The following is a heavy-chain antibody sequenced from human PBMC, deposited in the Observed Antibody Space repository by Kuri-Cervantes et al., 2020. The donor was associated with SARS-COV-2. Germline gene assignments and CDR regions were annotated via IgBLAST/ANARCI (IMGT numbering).Heavy chain of an antibody. D-gene: IGHD3-10*01. CDR3: ARSDYGSRSQNYYHHYMDV. CDR2: INYSGST. Sequence: ESLKISCTVSGCSISSHYWSWIRQPPGKGLEWIGYINYSGSTNYNPSLKSRVTTSADTSKNQFSLKLSSVTAADTAVCYCARSDYGSRSQNYYHHYMDVWGKGTTVTVSS. J-gene: IGHJ6*03. CDR1: GCSISSHY. V-gene: IGHV4-59*11.